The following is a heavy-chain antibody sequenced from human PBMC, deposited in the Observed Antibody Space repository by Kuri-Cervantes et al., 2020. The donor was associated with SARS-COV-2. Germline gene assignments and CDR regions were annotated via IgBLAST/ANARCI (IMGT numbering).Heavy chain of an antibody. D-gene: IGHD4-23*01. CDR1: GFTFSSYE. CDR3: APPVGGNSVPST. Sequence: GGSLRLSCAASGFTFSSYEMNWVRQAPGKGLEWVSYISSSGSTIYYADSVKGRFTISRDNAKNSLYLQMNSLRAEDTAVYYCAPPVGGNSVPSTWGQGTLVT. CDR2: ISSSGSTI. V-gene: IGHV3-48*03. J-gene: IGHJ5*02.